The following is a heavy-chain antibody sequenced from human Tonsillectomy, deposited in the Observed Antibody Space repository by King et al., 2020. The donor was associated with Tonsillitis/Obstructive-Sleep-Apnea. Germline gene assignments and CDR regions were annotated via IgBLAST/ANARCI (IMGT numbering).Heavy chain of an antibody. D-gene: IGHD3-3*01. CDR2: INWSGGST. V-gene: IGHV3-20*04. J-gene: IGHJ6*03. Sequence: VQLVESGGGVVRPGGSLRLSCAASGFTFDDYGMSWVRHAPGKGLEWVSGINWSGGSTGYADSVKGRFTISRDNAKNSLYLQMNSLRAEDTALYYCAREPYDFWLLGAYMDVWGKGTTVTVSS. CDR3: AREPYDFWLLGAYMDV. CDR1: GFTFDDYG.